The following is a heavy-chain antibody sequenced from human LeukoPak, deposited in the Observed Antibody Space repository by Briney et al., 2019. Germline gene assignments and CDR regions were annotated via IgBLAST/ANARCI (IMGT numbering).Heavy chain of an antibody. J-gene: IGHJ4*02. D-gene: IGHD1-14*01. CDR3: ARTAARARVDRRYHYFEY. CDR2: IIPIYGTT. CDR1: GGTYSNYV. V-gene: IGHV1-69*05. Sequence: ASVKVSCKASGGTYSNYVITWVRQAPGQGLEWMGRIIPIYGTTNYAQQFQGRLTITTDESTTTAYMELSSLRSEDTAVYYCARTAARARVDRRYHYFEYWGQGTLDNVSS.